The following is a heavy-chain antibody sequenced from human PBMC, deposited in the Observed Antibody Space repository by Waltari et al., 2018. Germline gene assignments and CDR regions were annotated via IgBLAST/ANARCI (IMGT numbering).Heavy chain of an antibody. CDR1: GGSISSSSYY. CDR3: ARDEDREGGFDY. V-gene: IGHV4-39*07. CDR2: IYYSGST. Sequence: QLQLQESGPGLVKPSETLSLTCTVSGGSISSSSYYWGWIRQPPGKGLEWIVSIYYSGSTYYTPSLKSRVTISVDTSKNQFSLKLSSVTAADTAVYYCARDEDREGGFDYWGQGTLVTVSS. J-gene: IGHJ4*02. D-gene: IGHD2-15*01.